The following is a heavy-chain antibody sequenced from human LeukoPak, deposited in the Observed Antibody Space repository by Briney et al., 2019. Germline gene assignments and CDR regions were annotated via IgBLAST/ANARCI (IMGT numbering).Heavy chain of an antibody. CDR3: ARGYASAWCDY. J-gene: IGHJ4*02. CDR2: ISSRGDTI. V-gene: IGHV3-48*03. CDR1: GFTFSSYE. D-gene: IGHD6-19*01. Sequence: GGSLRLSCAGSGFTFSSYEMNWVRQAPGKGLEWVSYISSRGDTIYYADSVRGRFTLYRDNARNSLYLQMNSLRAEGTAVYYCARGYASAWCDYWGQGALVTVSS.